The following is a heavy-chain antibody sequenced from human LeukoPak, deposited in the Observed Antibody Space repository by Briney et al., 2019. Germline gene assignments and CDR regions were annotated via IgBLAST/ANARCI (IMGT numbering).Heavy chain of an antibody. Sequence: GGSLRLSCAASGFTFSSYSMNWVRQAPGKRLEWVSSISSSSSYIYYADSVKGRFTISRDNAKNSLYLQMNSLRAEDTAVYYCARDPALYSSGWFDYWGQGTLVTVSS. J-gene: IGHJ4*02. CDR2: ISSSSSYI. CDR3: ARDPALYSSGWFDY. V-gene: IGHV3-21*01. D-gene: IGHD6-19*01. CDR1: GFTFSSYS.